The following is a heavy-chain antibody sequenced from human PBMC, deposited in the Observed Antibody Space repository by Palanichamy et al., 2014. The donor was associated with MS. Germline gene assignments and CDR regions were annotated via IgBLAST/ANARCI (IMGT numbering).Heavy chain of an antibody. CDR2: INPKIGNI. V-gene: IGHV1-46*01. CDR1: GYTFTNYY. J-gene: IGHJ3*02. Sequence: QVQLLQSGAEVKKPGASAKISCKASGYTFTNYYIHWMRQAPGQGLEWVGIINPKIGNIRYAQKFQGRVTVTRDTSTNTVYMDLSSLRSEDTAVYYCARARTTVTPDEVGDAFDIWGQGTMVTVSS. CDR3: ARARTTVTPDEVGDAFDI. D-gene: IGHD4-17*01.